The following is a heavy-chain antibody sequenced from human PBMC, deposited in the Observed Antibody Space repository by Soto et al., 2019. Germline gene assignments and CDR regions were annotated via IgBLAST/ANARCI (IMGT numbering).Heavy chain of an antibody. CDR1: GGSFSGYY. D-gene: IGHD6-19*01. CDR2: INHSGST. V-gene: IGHV4-34*01. Sequence: QVQLQQWGAGLLKPSETLSLTCAVYGGSFSGYYWSWIRQPPGKGLEWIGEINHSGSTNYNPSLKSRVTISVGTSKNQFSLKLSSVTAADTAVYYCVAVAGYYYYYGMDVWRQGTTVTVSS. CDR3: VAVAGYYYYYGMDV. J-gene: IGHJ6*02.